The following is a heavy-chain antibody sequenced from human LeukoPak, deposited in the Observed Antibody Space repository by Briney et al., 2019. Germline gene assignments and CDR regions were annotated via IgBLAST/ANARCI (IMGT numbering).Heavy chain of an antibody. CDR3: ARGYSGYDAFDI. V-gene: IGHV4-59*01. CDR1: GGSISSYY. D-gene: IGHD5-12*01. Sequence: SETLSLTCTVSGGSISSYYWSWIRQPPGKGLEGIGYIYYSGSTNYNPSLKSRVTISVDTSKNQFSLKLSSVTAADTAVYYCARGYSGYDAFDIWGQGTMVTVSS. CDR2: IYYSGST. J-gene: IGHJ3*02.